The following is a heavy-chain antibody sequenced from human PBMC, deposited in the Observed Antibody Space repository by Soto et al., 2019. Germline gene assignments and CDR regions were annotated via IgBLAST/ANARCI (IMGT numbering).Heavy chain of an antibody. CDR3: ATPPYSGYDYWFDP. Sequence: ASVKVSCKASGNTVPNYAIHWVRQAPGQRLEWMGWINGGNGNTYYSEHFQGRVTFTRDTSAGTVYMQLSSLRSEDTAVYYCATPPYSGYDYWFDPWGQGTLVTVSS. CDR2: INGGNGNT. CDR1: GNTVPNYA. V-gene: IGHV1-3*01. J-gene: IGHJ5*02. D-gene: IGHD5-12*01.